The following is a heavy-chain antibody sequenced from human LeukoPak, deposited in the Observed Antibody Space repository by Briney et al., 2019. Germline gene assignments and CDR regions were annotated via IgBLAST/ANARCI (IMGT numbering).Heavy chain of an antibody. CDR1: GFTFSSYA. J-gene: IGHJ1*01. CDR3: AKVGCPYCGGDCYTYFQH. D-gene: IGHD2-21*02. CDR2: ISGSGGST. Sequence: GGSLRLSCAASGFTFSSYAMSWVRQAPGKGLEWVSAISGSGGSTYYADSVKGRFTISRDNSKNTLYLQMNSLRAEDTAVYYCAKVGCPYCGGDCYTYFQHWGQGTLVTVSS. V-gene: IGHV3-23*01.